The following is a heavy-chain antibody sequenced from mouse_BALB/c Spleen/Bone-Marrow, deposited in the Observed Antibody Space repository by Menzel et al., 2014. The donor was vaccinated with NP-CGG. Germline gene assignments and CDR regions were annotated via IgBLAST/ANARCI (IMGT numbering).Heavy chain of an antibody. CDR3: ARDYDGYYFDY. CDR1: GYSFTGYT. J-gene: IGHJ2*01. CDR2: INPYNGGT. D-gene: IGHD2-4*01. V-gene: IGHV1-18*01. Sequence: EVQGVESGPELVKPGASMKISCKASGYSFTGYTMNWVKQSHRKNLEWIGLINPYNGGTSYNQKFKGKATLTVDKSSSTAYMELLSLTSEDSAVYYCARDYDGYYFDYWGQGTTLTVSS.